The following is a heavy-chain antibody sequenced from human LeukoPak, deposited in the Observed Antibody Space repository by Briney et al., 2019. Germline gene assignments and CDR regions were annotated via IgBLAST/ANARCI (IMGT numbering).Heavy chain of an antibody. Sequence: RTGGSLRLSCAASGFTFSSYWMHWVRQAPGKGLVWVSRINSDGSSTSYADSVKGRFTISRDNAKNSLYLQMNSLRAEDTAVYYCARGESTEPYDYWGQGTLVTVSS. J-gene: IGHJ4*02. V-gene: IGHV3-74*01. CDR2: INSDGSST. D-gene: IGHD1-14*01. CDR3: ARGESTEPYDY. CDR1: GFTFSSYW.